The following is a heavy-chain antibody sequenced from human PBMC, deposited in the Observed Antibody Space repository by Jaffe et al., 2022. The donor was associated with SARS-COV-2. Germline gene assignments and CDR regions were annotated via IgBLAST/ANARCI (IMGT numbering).Heavy chain of an antibody. Sequence: QVQLQQWGAGLLKPSETLSLTCAVYGGSFSGYYWSWIRQPPGKGLEWIGEINHSGSTNYNPSLKSRVTISVDTSKNQFSLKLSSVTAADTAVYYCARWTYYYDSSGYYDALDAFDIWGQGTMVTVSS. CDR2: INHSGST. D-gene: IGHD3-22*01. CDR1: GGSFSGYY. V-gene: IGHV4-34*01. CDR3: ARWTYYYDSSGYYDALDAFDI. J-gene: IGHJ3*02.